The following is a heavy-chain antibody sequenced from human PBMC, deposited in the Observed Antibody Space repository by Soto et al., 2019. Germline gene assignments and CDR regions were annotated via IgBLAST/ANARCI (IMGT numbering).Heavy chain of an antibody. V-gene: IGHV1-18*01. Sequence: ASVKVSCKASGYTFTSYGISWVRQAPGQGLEWMGWISAYNGNTNYAQKLQGRVTMTTDTSTSTAYMELRSLRSDDTAVYYCARDDLLLGSSCIDPWGQGTLVTVAS. CDR2: ISAYNGNT. D-gene: IGHD6-13*01. J-gene: IGHJ5*02. CDR3: ARDDLLLGSSCIDP. CDR1: GYTFTSYG.